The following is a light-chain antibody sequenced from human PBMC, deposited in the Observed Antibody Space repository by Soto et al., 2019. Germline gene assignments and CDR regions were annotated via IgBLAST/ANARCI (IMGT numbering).Light chain of an antibody. CDR2: AAS. V-gene: IGKV1-17*01. Sequence: DIQMTQSQSSLSASVGDRVTITCRASQGIGNDLGWYQQKPGEAPKRLIYAASILQSGVPSRFSGSGSGTEFTLTISSLQPEDVAAYYCLQHNSYPHTFGGGTKVEV. CDR1: QGIGND. CDR3: LQHNSYPHT. J-gene: IGKJ4*01.